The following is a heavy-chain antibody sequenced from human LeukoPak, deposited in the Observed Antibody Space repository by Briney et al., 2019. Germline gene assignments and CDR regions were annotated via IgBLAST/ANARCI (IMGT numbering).Heavy chain of an antibody. CDR3: ARDPMVIRYWFDP. CDR2: INPNSGGT. J-gene: IGHJ5*02. Sequence: GASVKVSCKASGYTFTGYYMHWVRQAPGQGLEWMGWINPNSGGTNYAQKFQGRVTMTRDTSISTAYMELSRLRSDDTAVYYCARDPMVIRYWFDPWGQGTLVTVSS. V-gene: IGHV1-2*02. CDR1: GYTFTGYY. D-gene: IGHD3-22*01.